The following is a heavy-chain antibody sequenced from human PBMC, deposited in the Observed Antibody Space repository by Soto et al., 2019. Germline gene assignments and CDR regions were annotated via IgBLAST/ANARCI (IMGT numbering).Heavy chain of an antibody. V-gene: IGHV4-39*01. CDR3: ASTKDETLYFDY. J-gene: IGHJ4*02. D-gene: IGHD2-15*01. Sequence: QLQLQESGPGLVKPSETLSLTCTVSGDSMSITSYYWGWVRQPPGKGLEWIGSIHYSGSTHYNPSLQSRVTISGDASKKQFSLKLRSVTAADTAVYYCASTKDETLYFDYWGQGTLVTVSS. CDR1: GDSMSITSYY. CDR2: IHYSGST.